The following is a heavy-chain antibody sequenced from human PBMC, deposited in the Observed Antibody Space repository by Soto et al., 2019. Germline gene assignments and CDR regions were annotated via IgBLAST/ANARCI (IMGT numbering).Heavy chain of an antibody. CDR2: ISGYNGNT. D-gene: IGHD2-15*01. Sequence: ASVKVSCNASGYTFASHGISWLRQAPGQGLEWVGWISGYNGNTNYAQKIQGRVTMTTDTSTSTVYMELRSLRSDDSAVYYCARDKVEMPTIFDYWGQGTLV. J-gene: IGHJ4*02. CDR3: ARDKVEMPTIFDY. CDR1: GYTFASHG. V-gene: IGHV1-18*04.